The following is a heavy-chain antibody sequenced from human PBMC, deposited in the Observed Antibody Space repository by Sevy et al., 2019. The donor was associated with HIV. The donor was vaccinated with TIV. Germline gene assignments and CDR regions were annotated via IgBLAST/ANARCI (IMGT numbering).Heavy chain of an antibody. Sequence: SETLSLTCAVYGGSFSGYYWSWIRQPPGKGLEWIGEINHSGSTNYNPSLKSRVTISVDTSKNQFSLKLSSVTAADTASYYCAREKYVWGSYRYRSNWFDPWGQGTLVTVSS. CDR2: INHSGST. CDR3: AREKYVWGSYRYRSNWFDP. CDR1: GGSFSGYY. J-gene: IGHJ5*02. V-gene: IGHV4-34*01. D-gene: IGHD3-16*02.